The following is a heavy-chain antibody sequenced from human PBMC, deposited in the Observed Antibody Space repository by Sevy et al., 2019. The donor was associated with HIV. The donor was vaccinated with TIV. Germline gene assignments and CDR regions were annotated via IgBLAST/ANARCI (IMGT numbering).Heavy chain of an antibody. CDR1: GYTFTSYR. D-gene: IGHD2-15*01. J-gene: IGHJ4*01. Sequence: DPVKVSCKISGYTFTSYRITWVRQAPGQGLECRGWISPHNRDTNYAQKLQGRVSMITDRSTSTAYMELRNLRSDDPAVYYCARAFCSGRRCYSLAYWGQGTLVTVSS. CDR2: ISPHNRDT. CDR3: ARAFCSGRRCYSLAY. V-gene: IGHV1-18*01.